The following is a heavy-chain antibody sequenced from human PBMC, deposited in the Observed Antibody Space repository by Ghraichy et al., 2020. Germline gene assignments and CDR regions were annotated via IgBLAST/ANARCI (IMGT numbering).Heavy chain of an antibody. V-gene: IGHV5-51*01. CDR3: AKRGSVAGTAYYNMDV. CDR1: GYRFTNFW. Sequence: GESLNISCKGSGYRFTNFWIGWVRQVPGKGLEWMGIIYPGDSDTRYSPSFQGQVTISADKSISTAYLQWSSLKTSDSAMYFCAKRGSVAGTAYYNMDVWGKGTTVTVSS. J-gene: IGHJ6*03. D-gene: IGHD6-19*01. CDR2: IYPGDSDT.